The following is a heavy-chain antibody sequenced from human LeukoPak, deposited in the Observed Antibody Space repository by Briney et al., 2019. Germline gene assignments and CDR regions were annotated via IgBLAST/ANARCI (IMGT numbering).Heavy chain of an antibody. D-gene: IGHD3-16*01. CDR1: GFTFSSYG. J-gene: IGHJ6*03. CDR2: IRYDGSNK. CDR3: AKDWADEGNYYYMDV. V-gene: IGHV3-30*02. Sequence: GGSLRLSCAASGFTFSSYGMHWVRQAPGKGLEGVAFIRYDGSNKYCADSVKGRFTISRDNSENTLYLQMNSLRAEDTAVYYCAKDWADEGNYYYMDVWGKGTTVTISS.